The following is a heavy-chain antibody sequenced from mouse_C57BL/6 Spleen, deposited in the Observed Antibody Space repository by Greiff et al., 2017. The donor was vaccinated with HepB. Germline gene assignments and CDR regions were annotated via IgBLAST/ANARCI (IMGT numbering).Heavy chain of an antibody. CDR2: INPSNGGT. CDR3: VRLGYYYYFDY. V-gene: IGHV1-53*01. D-gene: IGHD3-1*01. Sequence: VQLQESGTELVKPGASVKLSCKASGYTFTSYWMHWVKQRPGQGLEWIGNINPSNGGTNYNEKFKSKATLTVDKSSSTAYMQLSSLTSEDSAVYYCVRLGYYYYFDYWGQGTTLTVSS. CDR1: GYTFTSYW. J-gene: IGHJ2*01.